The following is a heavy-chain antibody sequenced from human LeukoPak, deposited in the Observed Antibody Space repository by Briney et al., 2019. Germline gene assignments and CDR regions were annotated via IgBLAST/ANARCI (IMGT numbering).Heavy chain of an antibody. D-gene: IGHD2-2*01. J-gene: IGHJ3*02. V-gene: IGHV4-59*08. CDR2: IYYSGST. CDR1: GGSINSYY. Sequence: PSETLSLTCTVSGGSINSYYWTWIRQPPGKGLEWIGYIYYSGSTNYNPPLRSRVTISVDTSKNQLSLKLSSVTAADTAVYYCARQGYCSSIRCYNAFDIWGQGTMVTVSS. CDR3: ARQGYCSSIRCYNAFDI.